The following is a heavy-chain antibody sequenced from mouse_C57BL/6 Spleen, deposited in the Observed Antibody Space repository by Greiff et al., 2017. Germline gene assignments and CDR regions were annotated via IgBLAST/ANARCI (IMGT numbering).Heavy chain of an antibody. Sequence: QVQLQQSGAELVRPGTSVKLSCKASGYTFTSYWMHWVKQRPGQGLEWIGVIDPSDSYTNYNQKFKGKATLTVDTSSSTAYMQLSSLTSEDSAVYYCAREGHGATGYFDYWGQGTTLTVSS. CDR3: AREGHGATGYFDY. D-gene: IGHD3-3*01. V-gene: IGHV1-59*01. CDR2: IDPSDSYT. CDR1: GYTFTSYW. J-gene: IGHJ2*01.